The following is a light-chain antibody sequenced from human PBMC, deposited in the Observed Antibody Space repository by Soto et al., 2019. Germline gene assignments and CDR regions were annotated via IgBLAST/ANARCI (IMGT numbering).Light chain of an antibody. J-gene: IGKJ1*01. CDR3: QQYGSSGT. CDR2: DAS. V-gene: IGKV3-20*01. Sequence: EIVLTQSPGTLSLSPGETVTLSCRASQSVGSNYLAWDQQKPGQAPTLLIYDASNRATGIPDRFSGSGSGTDFTLTISRLEPEDFAVYYCQQYGSSGTFGQGTKVDIK. CDR1: QSVGSNY.